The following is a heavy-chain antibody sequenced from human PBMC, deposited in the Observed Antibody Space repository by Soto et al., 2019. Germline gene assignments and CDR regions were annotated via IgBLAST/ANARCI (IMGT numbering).Heavy chain of an antibody. CDR2: INAGNGNT. CDR3: ARVVRGVLTTIDY. Sequence: GASVKVSCKASGYTFTSYAMHWVRQAPGQRLEWMGWINAGNGNTKYSQKFQGRVTITRDTSASTAYMELSSLRSEDTAVYYCARVVRGVLTTIDYWGQGTLDIVSS. V-gene: IGHV1-3*01. J-gene: IGHJ4*02. D-gene: IGHD3-10*01. CDR1: GYTFTSYA.